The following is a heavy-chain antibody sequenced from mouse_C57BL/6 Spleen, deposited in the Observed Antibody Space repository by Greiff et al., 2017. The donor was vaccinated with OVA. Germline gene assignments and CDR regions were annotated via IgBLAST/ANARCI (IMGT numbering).Heavy chain of an antibody. CDR3: ARGGELRGAMDY. D-gene: IGHD1-1*01. Sequence: QVQLQQSGAELARPGASVKLSCKASGYTFTSYGISWVKQRTGQGLEWIGEIYPRSGNTYYNEKFKGKATLTADKSSSTAYRELRSLTSEDSAVYVCARGGELRGAMDYWGQGTSVTVSS. V-gene: IGHV1-81*01. J-gene: IGHJ4*01. CDR2: IYPRSGNT. CDR1: GYTFTSYG.